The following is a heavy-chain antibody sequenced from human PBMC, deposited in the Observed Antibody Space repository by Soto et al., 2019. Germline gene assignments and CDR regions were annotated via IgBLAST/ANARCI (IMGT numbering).Heavy chain of an antibody. CDR3: ARSSIRRYCSGGSCVNWFDP. D-gene: IGHD2-15*01. Sequence: SETLSLTCAVSGGSISSGGHSWSWIRQPPGKGLEWIGYIYHSGSTYYNPSLKSRVTISVDRPKNQFSLKLSSVTAADTAVYYCARSSIRRYCSGGSCVNWFDPWGQGTLVTVSS. CDR2: IYHSGST. J-gene: IGHJ5*02. V-gene: IGHV4-30-2*01. CDR1: GGSISSGGHS.